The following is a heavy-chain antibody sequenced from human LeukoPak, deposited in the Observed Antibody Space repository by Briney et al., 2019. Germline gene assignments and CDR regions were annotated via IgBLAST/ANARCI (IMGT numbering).Heavy chain of an antibody. CDR2: ISSSSSYI. Sequence: GGSLRLSCAASGFTFSSYSMNWVRQGPGKGLEWVSSISSSSSYIYYADSVKGRFTISRDNTKNSLYLQMNSLRAEDTAVYYCARVRGIAAAAPFDYWGQGTLVTVSS. J-gene: IGHJ4*02. D-gene: IGHD6-13*01. CDR1: GFTFSSYS. CDR3: ARVRGIAAAAPFDY. V-gene: IGHV3-21*01.